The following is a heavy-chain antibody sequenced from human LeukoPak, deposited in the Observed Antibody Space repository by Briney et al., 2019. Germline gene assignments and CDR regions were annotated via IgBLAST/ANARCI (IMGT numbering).Heavy chain of an antibody. V-gene: IGHV1-18*01. CDR1: YYSFTSYG. Sequence: ASVKVSCKASYYSFTSYGISWVRQAPGQGLEWMGWIGAYSGKTSYAQNLQGRVTMTKDTSTTTAYMELRSLRSDDTAVYYCARGYSGYGPHDYWGQGTLVTVSS. CDR2: IGAYSGKT. D-gene: IGHD5-12*01. J-gene: IGHJ4*02. CDR3: ARGYSGYGPHDY.